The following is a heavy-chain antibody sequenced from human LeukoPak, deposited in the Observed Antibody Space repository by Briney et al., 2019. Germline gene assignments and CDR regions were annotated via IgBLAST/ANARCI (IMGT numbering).Heavy chain of an antibody. V-gene: IGHV3-30*04. CDR1: GFTFSSYA. D-gene: IGHD6-19*01. J-gene: IGHJ5*02. CDR2: ISYDGSNK. Sequence: PGGSLRLSCAASGFTFSSYAMHWVRQAPGKGLEWVAVISYDGSNKYYADSVKGRFTISRDNSKNTLYLQMNSLRVEDTAVYYCARAGGSSGWYFDWFDPWGQGTLVTVSS. CDR3: ARAGGSSGWYFDWFDP.